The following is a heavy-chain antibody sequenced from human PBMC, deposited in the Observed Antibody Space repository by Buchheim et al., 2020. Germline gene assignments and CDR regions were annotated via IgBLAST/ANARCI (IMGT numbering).Heavy chain of an antibody. CDR2: IYYSGST. CDR3: ASLEMAKTGTFDY. J-gene: IGHJ4*02. CDR1: GGPISSSSYY. V-gene: IGHV4-39*01. Sequence: QLQLQESGPGLVKPSETLSLTCTVSGGPISSSSYYWGWIRQPPGKGLEWIGSIYYSGSTYYNPSLKRRVTISVDPSKNTFSLKLSSVTAADTAVYYCASLEMAKTGTFDYWGQGTL. D-gene: IGHD5-24*01.